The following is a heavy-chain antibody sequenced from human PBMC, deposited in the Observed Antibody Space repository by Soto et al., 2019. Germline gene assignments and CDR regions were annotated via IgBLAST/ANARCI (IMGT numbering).Heavy chain of an antibody. J-gene: IGHJ3*02. CDR1: GFTFSSYA. CDR2: ISYDGSNK. Sequence: VGSLRLSCAASGFTFSSYAMHWVRQAPGKGLEWVAVISYDGSNKYYADSVKGRFTISRDNSKNTLYLQMNSLRAEDTAVYYCARGMTGNAFDIWGQGTMVTVSS. CDR3: ARGMTGNAFDI. D-gene: IGHD3-9*01. V-gene: IGHV3-30-3*01.